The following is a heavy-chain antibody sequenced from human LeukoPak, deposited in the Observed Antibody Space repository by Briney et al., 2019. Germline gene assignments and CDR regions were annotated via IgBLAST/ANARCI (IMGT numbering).Heavy chain of an antibody. J-gene: IGHJ4*02. V-gene: IGHV3-64*01. D-gene: IGHD3-3*01. CDR3: ARDFIPRSITIFGVLDY. CDR1: GFTFSSYA. CDR2: ISSNGGST. Sequence: RSGGSLRLSCAASGFTFSSYAMHWVRQAPGKGLEYVSAISSNGGSTYYANSVKGRFTISRDNSKNTLYLQMGSLRAEDMAVYYCARDFIPRSITIFGVLDYWGQGTPVTVSS.